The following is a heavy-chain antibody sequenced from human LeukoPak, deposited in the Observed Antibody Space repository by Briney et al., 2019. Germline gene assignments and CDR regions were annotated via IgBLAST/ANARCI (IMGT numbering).Heavy chain of an antibody. CDR3: AKGRDYSSYNWFDP. Sequence: PGGSLRLSCAACGFTFSSYAMSWVRQAPGKGLEWVSAISGSGGSTYYADSVKGRFTISRDNSKNTLYLQMNSLRAEDTAVYYCAKGRDYSSYNWFDPWGQGTLVTVSS. V-gene: IGHV3-23*01. CDR2: ISGSGGST. J-gene: IGHJ5*02. D-gene: IGHD4-11*01. CDR1: GFTFSSYA.